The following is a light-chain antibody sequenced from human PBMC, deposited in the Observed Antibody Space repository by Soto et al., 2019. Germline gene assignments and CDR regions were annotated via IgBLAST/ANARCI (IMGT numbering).Light chain of an antibody. V-gene: IGKV3-20*01. J-gene: IGKJ1*01. Sequence: EIVLTQSPGTLSLSPGETATLSCRASQSINNNFLAWYQQRPGQAPRLLIFRVSSRASGIPEKFRGSGSGTDFTLTITRLEPEDFALYYCQQYTNLPRTFGQGTKVEIK. CDR2: RVS. CDR3: QQYTNLPRT. CDR1: QSINNNF.